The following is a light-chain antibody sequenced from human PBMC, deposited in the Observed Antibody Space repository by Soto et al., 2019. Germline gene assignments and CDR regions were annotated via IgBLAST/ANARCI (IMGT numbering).Light chain of an antibody. CDR1: QTISSW. V-gene: IGKV1-5*03. Sequence: DIQMTQSPSTLSGSVGDRVTITCRASQTISSWLPWYQQKPVKAPKLLIYKASTLKSGVPSRFSGSGSGTEFTLTISSLQPDDFATYYCQHYNSYSEAFGQGTKVDIK. J-gene: IGKJ1*01. CDR3: QHYNSYSEA. CDR2: KAS.